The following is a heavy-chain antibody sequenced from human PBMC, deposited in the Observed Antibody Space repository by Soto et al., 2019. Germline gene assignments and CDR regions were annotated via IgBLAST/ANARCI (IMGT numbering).Heavy chain of an antibody. D-gene: IGHD6-6*01. CDR2: IYPGDSDT. CDR3: ARTRSFTLGFYYDGMDV. V-gene: IGHV5-51*01. CDR1: GYSFASYW. J-gene: IGHJ6*02. Sequence: ESLKISCQGSGYSFASYWIGWARQMPGKDLEWMGIIYPGDSDTRYSPSFQGQVTISADKSLRTAYLQWTSLRASDTALYYCARTRSFTLGFYYDGMDVWGQGTTVTVSS.